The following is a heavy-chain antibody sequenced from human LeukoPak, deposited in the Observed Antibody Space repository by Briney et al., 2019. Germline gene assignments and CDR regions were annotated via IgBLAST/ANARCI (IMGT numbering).Heavy chain of an antibody. Sequence: GGSLRLSCAASEFTFSNYWMSWVRQAPGMGLEWVANIKQDGSEKYYVDSVKGRFTISRDNAKNSLYLQMNSLRAEDTAVYYCARTYAYDATGDRGHWGQGTLVTVSS. D-gene: IGHD3-16*01. CDR2: IKQDGSEK. CDR3: ARTYAYDATGDRGH. J-gene: IGHJ4*02. V-gene: IGHV3-7*01. CDR1: EFTFSNYW.